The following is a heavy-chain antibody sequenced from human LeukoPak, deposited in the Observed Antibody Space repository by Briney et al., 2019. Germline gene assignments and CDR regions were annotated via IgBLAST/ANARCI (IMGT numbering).Heavy chain of an antibody. V-gene: IGHV1-8*01. Sequence: ASVKVSCKASGYTFTSYDINWVRQATGQGPEWMGWMNPNSGNTGYAQKFQGRVTMTRNTSISTAYMELSSLRSEDTAVYYCARSRVYDILTGYYYWGQGTLVTVSS. CDR1: GYTFTSYD. D-gene: IGHD3-9*01. J-gene: IGHJ4*02. CDR2: MNPNSGNT. CDR3: ARSRVYDILTGYYY.